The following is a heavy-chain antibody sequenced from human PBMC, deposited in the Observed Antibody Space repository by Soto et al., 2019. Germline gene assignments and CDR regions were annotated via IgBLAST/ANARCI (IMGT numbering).Heavy chain of an antibody. V-gene: IGHV1-24*01. Sequence: ASVKVSCKVSGYTLTELSMHWVRQAPGKGLEWMGGFDPEDGETIYAQKFQGRVTMTEDTSTDTAYMELSSLRSEDTAVYYCAIVHYDFWSGYPLPYYFDYWGQGTLVTAPQ. CDR1: GYTLTELS. J-gene: IGHJ4*02. CDR2: FDPEDGET. CDR3: AIVHYDFWSGYPLPYYFDY. D-gene: IGHD3-3*01.